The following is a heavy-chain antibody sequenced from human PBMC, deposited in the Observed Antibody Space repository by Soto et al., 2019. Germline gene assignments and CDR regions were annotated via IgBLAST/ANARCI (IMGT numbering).Heavy chain of an antibody. CDR1: GGSISSGGYS. CDR2: IYHSGST. CDR3: ARVHYDFWSGYYGAADY. Sequence: PSETLSLTCAVSGGSISSGGYSWSWIRQPPGKGLEWIGYIYHSGSTYYNPSLKSRVTISVDRPKNQFSLKLSSVTAADTAVYYCARVHYDFWSGYYGAADYWGQGTLVTVSS. J-gene: IGHJ4*02. V-gene: IGHV4-30-2*01. D-gene: IGHD3-3*01.